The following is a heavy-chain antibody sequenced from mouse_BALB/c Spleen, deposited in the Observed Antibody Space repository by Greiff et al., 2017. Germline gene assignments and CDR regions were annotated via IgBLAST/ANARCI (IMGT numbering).Heavy chain of an antibody. V-gene: IGHV3-2*02. Sequence: EVKLMESGPGLVKPSQSLSLTCTVTGYSITSDYAWNWIRQFPGNKLEWMGYISYSGSTSYNPSLKSRISITRDTSKNQFFLQLNSVTTEDTATYYCARWGWSTRGLDYWGQGTTLTVSS. CDR3: ARWGWSTRGLDY. D-gene: IGHD2-3*01. J-gene: IGHJ2*01. CDR2: ISYSGST. CDR1: GYSITSDYA.